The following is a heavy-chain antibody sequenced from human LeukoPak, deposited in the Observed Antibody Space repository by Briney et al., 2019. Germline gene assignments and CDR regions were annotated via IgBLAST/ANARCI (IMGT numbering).Heavy chain of an antibody. J-gene: IGHJ3*02. D-gene: IGHD1-26*01. V-gene: IGHV1-58*02. CDR1: GFTFTSSA. CDR2: IVVGSGNT. Sequence: SVTLSHKSSGFTFTSSAMQWVRLARGQRLEWLGLIVVGSGNTHYTQKFEESVIITRDMSTSTAYMELSSLRSEDTAVYYCAAVGSGSYPGDAFDSWGQGTMVTVSS. CDR3: AAVGSGSYPGDAFDS.